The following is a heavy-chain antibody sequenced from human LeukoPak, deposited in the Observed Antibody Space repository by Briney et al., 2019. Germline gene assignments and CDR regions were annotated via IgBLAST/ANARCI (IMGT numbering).Heavy chain of an antibody. J-gene: IGHJ6*02. Sequence: ASVKVSCKASGYTFTGYYMHWVRQAPGQGLEWMGWINPNSGGTNYAQKFQGRVTMTRDTSISTAYMELSRLRSDDTAVYYCARDTRLLWFGELSYGMDVWGHGTTVTVSS. D-gene: IGHD3-10*01. V-gene: IGHV1-2*02. CDR3: ARDTRLLWFGELSYGMDV. CDR1: GYTFTGYY. CDR2: INPNSGGT.